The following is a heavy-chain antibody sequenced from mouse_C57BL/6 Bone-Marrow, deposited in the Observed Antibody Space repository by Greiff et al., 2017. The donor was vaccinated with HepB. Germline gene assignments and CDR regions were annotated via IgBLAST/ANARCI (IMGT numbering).Heavy chain of an antibody. CDR3: ARWGYGSSYFDY. V-gene: IGHV1-69*01. CDR2: IDPSDRYT. Sequence: QVQLQQPGAELVMPGASVKLSCKASGYTFTSYWMHWVKQRPGQGLEWIGEIDPSDRYTNYNQKFKGKSTLTVDKSSSTAYMPLSSLTSEDSAVYYCARWGYGSSYFDYWGQGTTLTVSS. CDR1: GYTFTSYW. D-gene: IGHD1-1*01. J-gene: IGHJ2*01.